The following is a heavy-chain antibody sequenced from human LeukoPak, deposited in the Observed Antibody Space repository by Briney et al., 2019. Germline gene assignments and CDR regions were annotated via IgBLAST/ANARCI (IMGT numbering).Heavy chain of an antibody. V-gene: IGHV4-59*01. Sequence: SETLSLTCTVSGGSISSYYWSWIRQPPGKGLEWIGYIYYSGSTNYNPSLKSRVTIPVDTSKNQFSLKLSSVTAADTAVYYCAREGRRSDCSSTSCYAKLYNWFDPWGQGTLVTVSS. CDR2: IYYSGST. CDR1: GGSISSYY. D-gene: IGHD2-2*01. CDR3: AREGRRSDCSSTSCYAKLYNWFDP. J-gene: IGHJ5*02.